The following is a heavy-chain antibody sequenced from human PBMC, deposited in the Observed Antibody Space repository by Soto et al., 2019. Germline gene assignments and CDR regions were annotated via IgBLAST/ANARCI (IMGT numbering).Heavy chain of an antibody. CDR2: MYSSGNT. V-gene: IGHV4-39*01. CDR1: AGSISRSNYY. CDR3: ARQPYDSSGYYYGA. J-gene: IGHJ5*02. Sequence: QLQLQESGPGLVKPSETLSLTCTVSAGSISRSNYYWGWIRQPPGKGLEWIGSMYSSGNTYYNPSLKRRVTRSGDTSKNQCALKLTAVTAADTAGDYGARQPYDSSGYYYGAWGQGTLVTVSS. D-gene: IGHD3-22*01.